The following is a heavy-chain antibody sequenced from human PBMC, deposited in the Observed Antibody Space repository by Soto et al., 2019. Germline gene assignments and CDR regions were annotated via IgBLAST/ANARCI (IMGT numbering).Heavy chain of an antibody. V-gene: IGHV1-69*06. J-gene: IGHJ6*02. Sequence: SVKVSCKASGGTFSSYAISWVRQAPGQGLEWMGGIIPIFGTANYAQKFQGRVTITADKSTSTAYMELSSLRSEDTAVYYCARHPTPFPQYYYYYYGMDVWGQGTTVTVYS. CDR1: GGTFSSYA. CDR2: IIPIFGTA. CDR3: ARHPTPFPQYYYYYYGMDV.